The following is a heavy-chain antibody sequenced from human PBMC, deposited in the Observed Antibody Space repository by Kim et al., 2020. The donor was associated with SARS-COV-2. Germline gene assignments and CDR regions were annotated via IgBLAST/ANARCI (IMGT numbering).Heavy chain of an antibody. CDR2: GTGNT. Sequence: GTGNTIYSQKFQGRVTFTTDTSASTAYMELSFLRSEDSAVYYCLGGFSFDYWGQGTLVTVSS. J-gene: IGHJ4*02. D-gene: IGHD3-16*01. CDR3: LGGFSFDY. V-gene: IGHV1-3*01.